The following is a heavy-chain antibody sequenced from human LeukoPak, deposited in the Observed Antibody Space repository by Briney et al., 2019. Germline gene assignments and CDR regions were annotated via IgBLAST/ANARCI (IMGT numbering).Heavy chain of an antibody. Sequence: PGGSLRLSCAASGFTFSSYEMNWVRQAPGKGLEWVSYISSSGSTIYYADSVKGRFTISRDNAKNSLYLQMNSLRAEDTAVYYCARVRGPYYYDSSGPGSMDVWGQGTTVTVSS. CDR1: GFTFSSYE. J-gene: IGHJ6*02. V-gene: IGHV3-48*03. D-gene: IGHD3-22*01. CDR3: ARVRGPYYYDSSGPGSMDV. CDR2: ISSSGSTI.